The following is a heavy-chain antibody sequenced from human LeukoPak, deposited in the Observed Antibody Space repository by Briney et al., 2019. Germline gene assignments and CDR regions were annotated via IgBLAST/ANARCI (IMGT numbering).Heavy chain of an antibody. CDR3: ARRLSGAAAGGY. J-gene: IGHJ4*02. CDR2: IKQDGSEK. D-gene: IGHD6-13*01. Sequence: PGGSLRLSCAASGFTLSSYWMHWVRQAPGKGLEWVANIKQDGSEKYYVDSVKGRFTISRDNAKNSLYLQMNSLRAEDTAVYYCARRLSGAAAGGYWGQGTLVTVSS. CDR1: GFTLSSYW. V-gene: IGHV3-7*01.